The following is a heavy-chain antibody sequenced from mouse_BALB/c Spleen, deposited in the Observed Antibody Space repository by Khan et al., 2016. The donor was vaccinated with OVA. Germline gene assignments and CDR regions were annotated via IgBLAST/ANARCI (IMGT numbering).Heavy chain of an antibody. D-gene: IGHD4-1*01. V-gene: IGHV5-6*01. CDR1: GFTFSSYS. CDR3: ESYLTGSFAY. J-gene: IGHJ3*01. CDR2: ISSDGDYT. Sequence: EVELVESGGDLVKPGGSLKLSCAASGFTFSSYSMSWVRQTPDKRLEWVATISSDGDYTYYPDSVKGRFTISRDTAKNTLYLHMSSLKSEDTAMDYCESYLTGSFAYWGQGTLVTVSA.